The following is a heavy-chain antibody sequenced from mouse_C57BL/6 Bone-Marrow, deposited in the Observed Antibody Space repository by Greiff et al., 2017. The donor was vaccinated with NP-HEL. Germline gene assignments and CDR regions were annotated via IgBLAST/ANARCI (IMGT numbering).Heavy chain of an antibody. D-gene: IGHD2-13*01. Sequence: QVQLQQSGAELVRPGTSVKLSCKASGYTFTSYWMHWVKQRPGQGLEWIGVIDPSDSYTNYNQKFKGKATLTVDTSSSTAYMQLSSLTSEDSAVYDCARGGGDAWFAYWGQGTLVTVSA. CDR1: GYTFTSYW. V-gene: IGHV1-59*01. CDR3: ARGGGDAWFAY. J-gene: IGHJ3*01. CDR2: IDPSDSYT.